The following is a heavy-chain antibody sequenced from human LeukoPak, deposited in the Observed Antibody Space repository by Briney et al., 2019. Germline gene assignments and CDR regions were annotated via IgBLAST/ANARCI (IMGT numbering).Heavy chain of an antibody. Sequence: PSETLSLTCAVYGGSFSGYYWSWIRQPPGKGLEWIGEINHSGSTNYNPSLKSRVTISVDTSKNQFSLKLSSVTAADTAVYYCARGRGRQQLGPYYYYTDVWGKGTTVTVSS. J-gene: IGHJ6*03. CDR3: ARGRGRQQLGPYYYYTDV. CDR1: GGSFSGYY. V-gene: IGHV4-34*01. D-gene: IGHD6-13*01. CDR2: INHSGST.